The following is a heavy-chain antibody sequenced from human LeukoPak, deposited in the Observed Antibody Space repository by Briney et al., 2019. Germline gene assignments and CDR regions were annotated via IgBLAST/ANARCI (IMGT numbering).Heavy chain of an antibody. CDR2: IYYSGST. Sequence: PSETLSLTCTVSGGSISSSSYYWGWLRQPPGKGLEWIGSIYYSGSTYYNPSLKSRIAISVDTSKNQFSLKLSSMTAADTAVYYCARDSAVVGGDFDYWGQGTLVTVSS. CDR3: ARDSAVVGGDFDY. V-gene: IGHV4-39*07. J-gene: IGHJ4*02. CDR1: GGSISSSSYY. D-gene: IGHD1-26*01.